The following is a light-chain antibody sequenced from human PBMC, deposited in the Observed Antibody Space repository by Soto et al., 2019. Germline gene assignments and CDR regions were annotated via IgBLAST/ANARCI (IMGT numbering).Light chain of an antibody. Sequence: QSALTQPASMSGSPGQSITISCTGTSSDVGGYNYVSWYQQHPDRAPKLIIYEVSNRPSGVSIRFSGSKSANTASLIISGLQAEDEADYYCSSYSTTYTVLFGGGTKLTVL. CDR2: EVS. CDR3: SSYSTTYTVL. J-gene: IGLJ2*01. V-gene: IGLV2-14*01. CDR1: SSDVGGYNY.